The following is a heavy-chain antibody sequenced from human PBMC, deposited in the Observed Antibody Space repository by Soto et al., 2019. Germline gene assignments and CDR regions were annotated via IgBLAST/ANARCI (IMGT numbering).Heavy chain of an antibody. V-gene: IGHV2-5*02. J-gene: IGHJ5*02. CDR2: IYWDEDK. CDR3: AHKSVWVLWFGDRGWFDP. CDR1: GFSLSTSGVG. Sequence: SGPTLVNPTQTLTLTCTFSGFSLSTSGVGVGWIRQPPGKALEWLALIYWDEDKRYSPSLKSRLTITKDTSKNQVVLTMTNMDPVDTATYYCAHKSVWVLWFGDRGWFDPWGQGTLVTVSS. D-gene: IGHD3-10*01.